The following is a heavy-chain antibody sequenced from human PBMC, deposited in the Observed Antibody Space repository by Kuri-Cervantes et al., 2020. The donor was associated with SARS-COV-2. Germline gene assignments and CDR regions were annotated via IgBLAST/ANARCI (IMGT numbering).Heavy chain of an antibody. CDR2: INPSGGST. Sequence: ASVKVSCKASGYTFTSYYMHWVRQAPGQGLEWMGIINPSGGSTSYAQKFQGRVTMTRDTSTSTVYMELSSLRSEDTAVYYCARALFAPSTSYKTYYYYYMDVWGKGTTVTVSS. V-gene: IGHV1-46*01. CDR3: ARALFAPSTSYKTYYYYYMDV. D-gene: IGHD2-2*01. J-gene: IGHJ6*03. CDR1: GYTFTSYY.